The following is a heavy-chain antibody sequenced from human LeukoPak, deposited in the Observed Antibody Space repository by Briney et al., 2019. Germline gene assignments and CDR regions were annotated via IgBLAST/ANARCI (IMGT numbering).Heavy chain of an antibody. CDR1: GGSIRSGGYS. Sequence: PSETLSLTCTVSGGSIRSGGYSWSWIRQPPGKGLEWIGYIYHSGSTYYNPSLKSRVTISVDRSKNQFSLKLSPVTAADTAVYYCARWELLQNWFDPWGQGTLVTVSS. V-gene: IGHV4-30-2*01. CDR3: ARWELLQNWFDP. D-gene: IGHD1-26*01. J-gene: IGHJ5*02. CDR2: IYHSGST.